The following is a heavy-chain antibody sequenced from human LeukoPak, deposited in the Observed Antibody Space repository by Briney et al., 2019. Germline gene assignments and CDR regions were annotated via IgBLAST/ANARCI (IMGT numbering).Heavy chain of an antibody. D-gene: IGHD2-15*01. V-gene: IGHV3-33*01. J-gene: IGHJ4*02. CDR3: ARLETFGYSFDY. CDR1: GFTFSSYG. Sequence: GGSLRLSCAASGFTFSSYGMHWVRQAPGKGLEWVAVIWYDGSNKYYADSVKGRFTTSRDNSKNTLYLQMNSLRAEDTAVYYCARLETFGYSFDYWGQGTLVTVSS. CDR2: IWYDGSNK.